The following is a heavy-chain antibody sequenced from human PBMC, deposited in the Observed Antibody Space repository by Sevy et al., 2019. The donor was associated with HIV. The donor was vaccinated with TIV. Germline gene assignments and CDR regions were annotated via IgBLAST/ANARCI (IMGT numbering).Heavy chain of an antibody. Sequence: GGSLRLSCTASGFTFSDYSMNWVRQAPGKGLEWGSYISSSSSTIYYADSVKGRSTISRDNAKNSLYLQMNSLRAEDTAVYYCARDPGSAWDHLDYWGQGTLVTVSS. CDR3: ARDPGSAWDHLDY. CDR1: GFTFSDYS. J-gene: IGHJ4*02. CDR2: ISSSSSTI. D-gene: IGHD1-26*01. V-gene: IGHV3-48*01.